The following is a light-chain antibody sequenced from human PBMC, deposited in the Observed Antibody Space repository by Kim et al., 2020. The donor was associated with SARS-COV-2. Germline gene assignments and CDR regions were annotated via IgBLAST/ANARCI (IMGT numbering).Light chain of an antibody. V-gene: IGKV1-12*01. CDR3: QQANNFPYT. J-gene: IGKJ2*01. CDR1: QGVSSR. Sequence: SASVGDRITITWRASQGVSSRVAWYQQKPGKAPKLLIYSGNSLQSGVPSRFSGSGYGTDFTLTISSLQPEDFATYYCQQANNFPYTFGQGTKLEI. CDR2: SGN.